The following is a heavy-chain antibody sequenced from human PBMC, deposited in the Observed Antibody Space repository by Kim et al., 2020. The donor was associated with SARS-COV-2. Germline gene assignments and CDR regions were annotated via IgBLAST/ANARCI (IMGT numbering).Heavy chain of an antibody. D-gene: IGHD3-3*01. J-gene: IGHJ6*02. CDR3: ARPRAAGITIFGVVTLDYYYGMDV. V-gene: IGHV3-30-3*01. Sequence: GGSLRLSCAASGFTFSSYAMHWVRQAPGKGLEWVAVISYDGSNKYYADSVKGRCTISRDNSKNTLYLQMNSLRAEDTAVYYCARPRAAGITIFGVVTLDYYYGMDVWGQGTTVTVSS. CDR1: GFTFSSYA. CDR2: ISYDGSNK.